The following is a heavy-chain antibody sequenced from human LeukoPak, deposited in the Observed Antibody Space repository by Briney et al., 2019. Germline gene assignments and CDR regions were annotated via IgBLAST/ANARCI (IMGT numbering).Heavy chain of an antibody. CDR1: GFTFTDYY. D-gene: IGHD4-23*01. CDR2: ISSSGSTI. V-gene: IGHV3-11*01. J-gene: IGHJ5*02. Sequence: GGSLRHSCAASGFTFTDYYMSWIRQAPGKGLEWVSYISSSGSTIYYADSVKGRFTISRDNAKNSLYLQMNSLRAEDTAVYYCARDALFNYGGNSAWFDPWGQGTLVTVSS. CDR3: ARDALFNYGGNSAWFDP.